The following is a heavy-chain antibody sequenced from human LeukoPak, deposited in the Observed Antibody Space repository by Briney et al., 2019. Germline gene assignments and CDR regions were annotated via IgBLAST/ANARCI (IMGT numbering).Heavy chain of an antibody. J-gene: IGHJ5*02. Sequence: GSSVKVSCKASGGTFSSYAISWVRQAPGQGLEWMGGIIPIFGTANYAQKFQGRVTITTDESTGTAYMELSSLRSEDTAVYYCARRVAASYNWFDPWGQGTQVTVSS. D-gene: IGHD6-13*01. CDR3: ARRVAASYNWFDP. V-gene: IGHV1-69*05. CDR1: GGTFSSYA. CDR2: IIPIFGTA.